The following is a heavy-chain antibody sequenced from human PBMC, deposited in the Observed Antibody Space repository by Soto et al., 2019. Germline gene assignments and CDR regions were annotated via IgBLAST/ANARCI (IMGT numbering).Heavy chain of an antibody. CDR1: GFTFGDYA. Sequence: GGSLRLSCTASGFTFGDYAMSWVRQAPGKGLEWVGFIRSKAYGGTTEYAASVKGRFTISRDDSKSIAYLQMNSLKTEDTAVYYCTRGISYCSSTGCHHEYYYYGMDVCGQGTTVTVS. V-gene: IGHV3-49*04. CDR3: TRGISYCSSTGCHHEYYYYGMDV. CDR2: IRSKAYGGTT. J-gene: IGHJ6*02. D-gene: IGHD2-2*01.